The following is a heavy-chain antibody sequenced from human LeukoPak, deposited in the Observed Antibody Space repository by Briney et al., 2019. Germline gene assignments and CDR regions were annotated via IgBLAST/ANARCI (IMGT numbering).Heavy chain of an antibody. D-gene: IGHD3-3*02. CDR2: IWYDGSNK. J-gene: IGHJ6*02. CDR3: ARVEHFWSGYYFDGLGFGMDV. CDR1: GFTFSSYG. Sequence: GRSLRLSCAASGFTFSSYGMHWVRQAPGKGLEWVAVIWYDGSNKYYADSVKGRFTISRDNSKNTLYLQMNSLRAEDTAVYYCARVEHFWSGYYFDGLGFGMDVWGQGTTVTVSS. V-gene: IGHV3-33*01.